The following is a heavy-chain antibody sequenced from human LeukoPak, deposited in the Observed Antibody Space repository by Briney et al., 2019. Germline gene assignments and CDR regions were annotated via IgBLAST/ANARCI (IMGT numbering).Heavy chain of an antibody. CDR2: ISGGGVGT. Sequence: PGGSLRLSCAASGFTFSNYAMSWVRQAPGKGLEWVSTISGGGVGTYYADSVQGRFTISRDNAEDSVYLQMNSLRVEDTAVYYCARTYDFGIGPPGDAFDNWGQGTLVTVFS. CDR3: ARTYDFGIGPPGDAFDN. J-gene: IGHJ3*02. V-gene: IGHV3-23*01. CDR1: GFTFSNYA. D-gene: IGHD3-3*01.